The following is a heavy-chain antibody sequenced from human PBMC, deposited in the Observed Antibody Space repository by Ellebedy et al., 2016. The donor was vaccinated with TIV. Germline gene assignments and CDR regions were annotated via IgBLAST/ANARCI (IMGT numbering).Heavy chain of an antibody. J-gene: IGHJ3*02. D-gene: IGHD1-1*01. Sequence: GESLKISCAVSGFTVSSHCMSWVRQAPGKGLEWISVIYRDKSTYYADSLKGRFTISRDDSKNTVYLQMNSLRADDTAVYYCATESFNDVDLKIWGVFNMWGQGTMVTVSS. CDR3: ATESFNDVDLKIWGVFNM. V-gene: IGHV3-66*01. CDR1: GFTVSSHC. CDR2: IYRDKST.